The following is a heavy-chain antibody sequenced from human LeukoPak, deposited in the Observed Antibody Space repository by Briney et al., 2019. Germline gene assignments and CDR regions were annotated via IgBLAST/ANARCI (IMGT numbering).Heavy chain of an antibody. J-gene: IGHJ4*02. CDR3: ATGLYADYYYFDY. D-gene: IGHD3-16*02. V-gene: IGHV1-2*02. CDR1: GYTFTSYY. Sequence: ASVKVSCKASGYTFTSYYMHWVRQAPGQGLEWMGWINPNSGGTNYAQKFQGRVTMTRDTSISTAYMELSRPRSDDTAVYYCATGLYADYYYFDYWGQGTLVTVSS. CDR2: INPNSGGT.